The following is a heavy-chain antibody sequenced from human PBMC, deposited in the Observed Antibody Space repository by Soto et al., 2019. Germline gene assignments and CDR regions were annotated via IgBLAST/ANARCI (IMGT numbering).Heavy chain of an antibody. CDR1: SGSISSSNW. CDR2: IYHSGST. V-gene: IGHV4-4*02. J-gene: IGHJ4*02. D-gene: IGHD2-8*01. Sequence: TSETLSLTCAVSSGSISSSNWWSWVRQPPGKGLEWIGEIYHSGSTNYNPSLKSRVTISVDKSKNQFSLKLSSVTAADTAVYYCAGGRYCTNGVCYNEYWGQGTLVTVSS. CDR3: AGGRYCTNGVCYNEY.